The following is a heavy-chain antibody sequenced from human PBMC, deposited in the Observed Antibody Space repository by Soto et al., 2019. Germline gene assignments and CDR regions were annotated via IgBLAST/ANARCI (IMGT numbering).Heavy chain of an antibody. Sequence: QVQLQESGPGLVKPSQTLSLTCTVSGGSISSGGYYWSWIRQHPGKGLEWIGYIYYSGSTYYNPSIKSRGTKXXXTXENQFSLKLSSVTAADTAVYYCAGIYSGSAGGTLRYWGQGTLVTVSS. CDR1: GGSISSGGYY. V-gene: IGHV4-31*03. J-gene: IGHJ4*02. CDR2: IYYSGST. CDR3: AGIYSGSAGGTLRY. D-gene: IGHD1-26*01.